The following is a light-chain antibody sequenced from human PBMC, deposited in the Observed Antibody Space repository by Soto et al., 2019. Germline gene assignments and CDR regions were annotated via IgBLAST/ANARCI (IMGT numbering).Light chain of an antibody. Sequence: DIQMTQSPSTLSASVGDRVTITCRASQSVSSWLAWYHQKPGKAPKLLIYDASNLESGVPSRFSGSGSGTEFTLTINSLQPDDFATYYCQQYNNYRTFGQGTKVEIK. CDR3: QQYNNYRT. J-gene: IGKJ1*01. CDR2: DAS. V-gene: IGKV1-5*01. CDR1: QSVSSW.